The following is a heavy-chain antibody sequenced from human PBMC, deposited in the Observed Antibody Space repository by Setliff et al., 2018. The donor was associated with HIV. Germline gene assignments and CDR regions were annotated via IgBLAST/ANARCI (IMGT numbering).Heavy chain of an antibody. Sequence: GESLTISCAASGFSFSTYVMHWVRQTPGKGLMWVSRISHDGTVTSYADSVKGRFSISRDNAKNTLYLQMNSLRADDTAMYYCTRDVAWNFFDYWGQGTLVTVSS. CDR1: GFSFSTYV. V-gene: IGHV3-74*01. CDR2: ISHDGTVT. CDR3: TRDVAWNFFDY. J-gene: IGHJ4*02. D-gene: IGHD1-1*01.